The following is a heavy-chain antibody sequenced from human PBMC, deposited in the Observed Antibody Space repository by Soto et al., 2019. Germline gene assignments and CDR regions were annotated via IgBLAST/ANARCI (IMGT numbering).Heavy chain of an antibody. V-gene: IGHV1-3*01. CDR2: INAGNGNT. CDR1: GYTFTSYA. CDR3: AREFSPKKTPVVPVASFDP. D-gene: IGHD2-2*01. J-gene: IGHJ5*02. Sequence: GASVKVSCKASGYTFTSYAMHWVRQAPGQRLEWMGWINAGNGNTKYSQKFQGRVTITRDTSASTAYMELSSLRSEDTAVYYCAREFSPKKTPVVPVASFDPWAQGTLVTVSS.